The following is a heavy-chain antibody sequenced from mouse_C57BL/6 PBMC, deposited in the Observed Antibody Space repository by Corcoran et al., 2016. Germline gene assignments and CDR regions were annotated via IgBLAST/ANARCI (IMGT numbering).Heavy chain of an antibody. V-gene: IGHV9-3*01. Sequence: QIQLVQSGPELKKPGETVKISCKASGYTFTTYGMSWVKQAPGKGLKWMGWINTYSGVPTYADDFKGRFAFSLETSASTAYLKINNLKNEDTATYCCARGGYGGYAMDYWGQGTAVTVSS. J-gene: IGHJ4*01. CDR3: ARGGYGGYAMDY. D-gene: IGHD2-2*01. CDR2: INTYSGVP. CDR1: GYTFTTYG.